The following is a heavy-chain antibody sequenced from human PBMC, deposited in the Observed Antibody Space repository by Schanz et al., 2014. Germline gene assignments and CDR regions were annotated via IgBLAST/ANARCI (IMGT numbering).Heavy chain of an antibody. V-gene: IGHV3-9*01. CDR2: ISWNSGSV. CDR1: GFTFDNYA. CDR3: AKDRQTTVNRVGYYYGTDV. Sequence: EVQLVESGGGLVQPGRSLRLSCAASGFTFDNYAMHWVRQAPGKGLEWVSSISWNSGSVAYADSVKGRFTISRDDAKNSLYLQMNSLRAEDTALYYCAKDRQTTVNRVGYYYGTDVWGQGTTVLVSS. J-gene: IGHJ6*02. D-gene: IGHD4-4*01.